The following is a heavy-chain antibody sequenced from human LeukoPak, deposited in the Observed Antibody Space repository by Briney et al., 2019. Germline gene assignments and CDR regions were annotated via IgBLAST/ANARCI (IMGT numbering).Heavy chain of an antibody. V-gene: IGHV1-46*01. Sequence: AASVKVSCKASGYTFTSYYMHWVRQAPGQGLEWMGIINPSGGSTSYAKKFQGRVTMPRDTSTSTVYMELSSVRSEDTAVYYCARDAVQTRSENWFDPWGQGTLVTVSS. J-gene: IGHJ5*02. D-gene: IGHD6-25*01. CDR3: ARDAVQTRSENWFDP. CDR2: INPSGGST. CDR1: GYTFTSYY.